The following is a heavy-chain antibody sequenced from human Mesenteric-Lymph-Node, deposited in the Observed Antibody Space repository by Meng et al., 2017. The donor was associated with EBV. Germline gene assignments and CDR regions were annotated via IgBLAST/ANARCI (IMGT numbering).Heavy chain of an antibody. CDR3: AHSRNYYGSGTYTFDY. Sequence: QITLKEAGPTLVKATQTLTLTCTFSEVSLSTNGVGVGWIRQPPGKALEWLALIYWDDDKRYSPSLKSRLTINKDTSKNEVVLTMTNMDRVDTATYYCAHSRNYYGSGTYTFDYWSQGTLVTVSS. D-gene: IGHD3-10*01. J-gene: IGHJ4*02. CDR2: IYWDDDK. V-gene: IGHV2-5*02. CDR1: EVSLSTNGVG.